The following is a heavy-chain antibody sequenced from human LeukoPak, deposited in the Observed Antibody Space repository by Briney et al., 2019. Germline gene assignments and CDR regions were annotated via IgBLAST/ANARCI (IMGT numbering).Heavy chain of an antibody. V-gene: IGHV3-30-3*01. CDR2: ISYDGSNK. CDR3: AKVPAAFDY. Sequence: PGGSLRLSCAASGFTFSSYAMHWVRQAPGKGLEWVAVISYDGSNKYYADSVRGRFTISRDNSKNTLYLQMNSLRAEDTAVYYCAKVPAAFDYWGQGTLVTVSS. D-gene: IGHD6-13*01. J-gene: IGHJ4*02. CDR1: GFTFSSYA.